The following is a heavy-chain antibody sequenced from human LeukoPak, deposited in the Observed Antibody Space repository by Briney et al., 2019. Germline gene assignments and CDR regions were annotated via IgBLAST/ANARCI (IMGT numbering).Heavy chain of an antibody. J-gene: IGHJ6*02. Sequence: GESLKISCKGSGYSFTSYWIGRVRQMPGKGLEWMGIIYPGDSDTRYSPSFQGQVTISADKSISTAYLQWSSLKASDTAMYYCARHINSGSSYYYYGMDVWGQGTTVTVSS. CDR1: GYSFTSYW. D-gene: IGHD1-26*01. CDR2: IYPGDSDT. CDR3: ARHINSGSSYYYYGMDV. V-gene: IGHV5-51*01.